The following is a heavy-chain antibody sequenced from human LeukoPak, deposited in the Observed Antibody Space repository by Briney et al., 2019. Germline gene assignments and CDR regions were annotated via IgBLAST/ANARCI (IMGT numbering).Heavy chain of an antibody. V-gene: IGHV1-18*01. Sequence: GASVKVSCKASGYTFTSYGISWVRQAPGQGLEWMGWISAYNGNTNYAQKLQGRVTMTTDTSTSTAYMELRSLRSDDTAVYYCAREMVRGVPLDAFDIWGQGTMVTVSS. CDR2: ISAYNGNT. CDR3: AREMVRGVPLDAFDI. J-gene: IGHJ3*02. D-gene: IGHD3-10*01. CDR1: GYTFTSYG.